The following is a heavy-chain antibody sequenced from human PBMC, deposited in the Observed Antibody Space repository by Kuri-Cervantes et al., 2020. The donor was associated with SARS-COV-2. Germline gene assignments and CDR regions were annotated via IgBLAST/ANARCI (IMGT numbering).Heavy chain of an antibody. Sequence: SVKVSCKASGYTFTGYYMHWVRQAPGQGLEWMGGIIPIFGIANYAQKFQGRVTITADKSTSTAYMELSSLRSEDTAVYYCARDPRYYDILTGPYYFDYWGQGTLVTVSS. D-gene: IGHD3-9*01. CDR2: IIPIFGIA. CDR3: ARDPRYYDILTGPYYFDY. CDR1: GYTFTGYY. J-gene: IGHJ4*02. V-gene: IGHV1-69*10.